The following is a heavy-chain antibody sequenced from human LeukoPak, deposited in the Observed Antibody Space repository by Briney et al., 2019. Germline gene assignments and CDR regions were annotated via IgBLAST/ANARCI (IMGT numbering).Heavy chain of an antibody. CDR1: GFTFSSYA. Sequence: SLRLSRIASGFTFSSYAMHWVRQAPGKGLEWVAIISYDGSNKYYADSVKGRFTISRDNSKDTLYLQMNSLRTEDTAVYYWAREGGYCSGGNCYSRWYFDLWGRGTLVTVSS. CDR2: ISYDGSNK. CDR3: AREGGYCSGGNCYSRWYFDL. D-gene: IGHD2-15*01. V-gene: IGHV3-30-3*01. J-gene: IGHJ2*01.